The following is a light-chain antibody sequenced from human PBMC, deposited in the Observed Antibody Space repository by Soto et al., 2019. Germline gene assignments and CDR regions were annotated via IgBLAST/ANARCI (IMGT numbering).Light chain of an antibody. CDR2: GAF. Sequence: DIQMTQSPSSLSASVGDRVTITCRASQGISNYLAWYQQRPGQVPKLLIYGAFTLQSGVPHRFSGSGSGTDFTLTISSLQPEDVATYYCQKYNSAPYAFGQGTKLEIK. CDR3: QKYNSAPYA. CDR1: QGISNY. J-gene: IGKJ2*01. V-gene: IGKV1-27*01.